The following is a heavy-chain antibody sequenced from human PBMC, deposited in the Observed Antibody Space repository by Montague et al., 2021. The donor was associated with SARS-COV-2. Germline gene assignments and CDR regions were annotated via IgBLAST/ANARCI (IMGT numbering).Heavy chain of an antibody. CDR3: ARGGATYYDETSGYVNAFDT. Sequence: SETLSLTCTVSGDSISTYYWSWIRQPPGKGLEWIGHIYYNGYTNXXPSLKSRVTISVATSRNQFSLRLSSVTAADTAVYFCARGGATYYDETSGYVNAFDTWGQGTMVTVSS. J-gene: IGHJ3*02. CDR2: IYYNGYT. CDR1: GDSISTYY. V-gene: IGHV4-59*01. D-gene: IGHD3-22*01.